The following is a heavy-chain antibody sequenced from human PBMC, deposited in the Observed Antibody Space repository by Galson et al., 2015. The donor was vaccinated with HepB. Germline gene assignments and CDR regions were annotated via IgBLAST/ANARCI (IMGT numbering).Heavy chain of an antibody. D-gene: IGHD6-6*01. J-gene: IGHJ3*02. Sequence: SLRLSCAASGFTFSSYGMHWVRQAPGKGLEWVAVIWYDGSNKYYADSVKGRFTISRDNSKNTLYLQMNSLRAEDTAVYYCASLRMGYSSSSEDAFDIWGQGTMVTVSS. CDR2: IWYDGSNK. CDR1: GFTFSSYG. CDR3: ASLRMGYSSSSEDAFDI. V-gene: IGHV3-33*01.